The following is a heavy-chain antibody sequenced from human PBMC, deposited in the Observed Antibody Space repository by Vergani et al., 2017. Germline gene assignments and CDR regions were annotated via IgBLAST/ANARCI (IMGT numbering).Heavy chain of an antibody. CDR1: GFTFSSYA. V-gene: IGHV3-23*03. Sequence: EVQLLESGGGLVQPGVSLRLSCAASGFTFSSYAMSWVRQAPGKGLEWVSVIYSGGSSTYYADSVKGRFTISRDNSKNTLYLQMNSLRAEDTAVYYCAKLGYCTNGVCHRYAFDIWGQGTMVTVSS. CDR2: IYSGGSST. CDR3: AKLGYCTNGVCHRYAFDI. D-gene: IGHD2-8*01. J-gene: IGHJ3*02.